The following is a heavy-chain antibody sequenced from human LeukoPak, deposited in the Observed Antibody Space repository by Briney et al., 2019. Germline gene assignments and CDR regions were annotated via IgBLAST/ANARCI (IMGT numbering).Heavy chain of an antibody. CDR3: ARGGFPAAT. J-gene: IGHJ5*02. CDR2: MNPNSGNT. V-gene: IGHV1-8*01. Sequence: ASVTVSCKASGYSFTIFEINWVRQATGQGLEWMGWMNPNSGNTGYAQKFQGRVTMTRDTSISTAYMELYSLRSEDTAVYYCARGGFPAATWGQGTLVTVSS. D-gene: IGHD2-2*01. CDR1: GYSFTIFE.